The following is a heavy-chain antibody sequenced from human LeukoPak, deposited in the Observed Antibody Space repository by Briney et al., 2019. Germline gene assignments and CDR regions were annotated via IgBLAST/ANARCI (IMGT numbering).Heavy chain of an antibody. V-gene: IGHV3-48*03. Sequence: GGSLRLSCAASGFTFSRYEMNWVRQAPGKGLEWVSYISTSGSTIYYADSVKGRFTFSRDNSKDTLYLQMNSLRAEDTAVYYCAKVVRYYDFWSGEYYFDYWGQGTLVTVSS. J-gene: IGHJ4*02. CDR2: ISTSGSTI. D-gene: IGHD3-3*01. CDR1: GFTFSRYE. CDR3: AKVVRYYDFWSGEYYFDY.